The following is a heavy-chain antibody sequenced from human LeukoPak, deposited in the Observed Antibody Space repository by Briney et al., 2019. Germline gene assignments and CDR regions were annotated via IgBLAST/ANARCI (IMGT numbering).Heavy chain of an antibody. CDR1: GGSLSSSSYY. V-gene: IGHV4-39*01. J-gene: IGHJ3*02. Sequence: SETLSLTCTVSGGSLSSSSYYWGWIRQPPGKGLEWIGTIFYSGSTYYNPSLKSRVTISVDTSKNQFSLKLSSVTAADTAVYYCATLTGGDDAFDIWGQGTMVTVSS. D-gene: IGHD4-23*01. CDR2: IFYSGST. CDR3: ATLTGGDDAFDI.